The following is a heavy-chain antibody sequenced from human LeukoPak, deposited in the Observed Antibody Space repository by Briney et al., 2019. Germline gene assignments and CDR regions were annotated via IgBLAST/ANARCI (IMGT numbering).Heavy chain of an antibody. CDR2: IRQDGSEK. CDR1: GFTFSSYW. J-gene: IGHJ4*02. V-gene: IGHV3-7*01. D-gene: IGHD1-14*01. Sequence: GGSLTLSWAASGFTFSSYWLGWVRPAPGKGREWVATIRQDGSEKFYLSSVKGRFTISRDNAKNSLFLQIYSLIAEDTTVYYCARTGGRSDYFDYWGQGALVTVSS. CDR3: ARTGGRSDYFDY.